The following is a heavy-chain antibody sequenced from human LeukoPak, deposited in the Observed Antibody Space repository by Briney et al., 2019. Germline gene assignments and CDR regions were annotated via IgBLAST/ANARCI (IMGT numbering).Heavy chain of an antibody. CDR2: ISTASEYI. Sequence: PGGSLRLSCAASGFTFSTYDMNWVRQTSDRGLEWVSSISTASEYIYYADSVKGRFTVSRDNSKNTLYLQMNRLRAEDTAVYYCAKMNGHFGTYESHFDYWGQGTLVTVSS. CDR3: AKMNGHFGTYESHFDY. V-gene: IGHV3-21*04. J-gene: IGHJ4*02. CDR1: GFTFSTYD. D-gene: IGHD1-26*01.